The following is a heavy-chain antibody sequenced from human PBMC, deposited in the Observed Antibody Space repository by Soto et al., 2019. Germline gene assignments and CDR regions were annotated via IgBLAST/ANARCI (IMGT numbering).Heavy chain of an antibody. J-gene: IGHJ3*02. V-gene: IGHV3-23*01. CDR2: ISGSGGST. Sequence: GGSLRLSCAASGFTFSSYAMSWVRQAPGKGLEWVSAISGSGGSTYYADSVKGRFTISRDNSKNTLYLQMNSRRAEDTAVYYCAKDQTYYYDSSGPNDAFDIWGQGTMVTVSS. D-gene: IGHD3-22*01. CDR1: GFTFSSYA. CDR3: AKDQTYYYDSSGPNDAFDI.